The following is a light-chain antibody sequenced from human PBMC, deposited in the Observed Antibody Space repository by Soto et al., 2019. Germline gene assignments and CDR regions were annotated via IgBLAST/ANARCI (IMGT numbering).Light chain of an antibody. CDR3: QQHASYHRD. CDR1: QDISNL. Sequence: DIQMTQSPSALSAAVGDRVTITCRASQDISNLLGWFPQRPGKAPKRLIYSASGLETGVPSRFSGTGSGTEFTLTISSLQPEDFATYYGQQHASYHRDFGHGTKVEIK. CDR2: SAS. J-gene: IGKJ1*01. V-gene: IGKV1-17*03.